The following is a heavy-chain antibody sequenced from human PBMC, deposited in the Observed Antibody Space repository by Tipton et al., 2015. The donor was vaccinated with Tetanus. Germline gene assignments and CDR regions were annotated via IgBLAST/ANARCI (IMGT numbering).Heavy chain of an antibody. Sequence: TLSLTRTVSGDSISSSSHYWGWIRQPPGKGLEWIGSISYSGFTYYNPSLKGRVTVSVDTSKSQFSLKVSSVTAADTAVYFCARASGSHPSYYYYAADVWGQGTTVTVSS. CDR3: ARASGSHPSYYYYAADV. V-gene: IGHV4-39*01. CDR2: ISYSGFT. D-gene: IGHD1-26*01. CDR1: GDSISSSSHY. J-gene: IGHJ6*02.